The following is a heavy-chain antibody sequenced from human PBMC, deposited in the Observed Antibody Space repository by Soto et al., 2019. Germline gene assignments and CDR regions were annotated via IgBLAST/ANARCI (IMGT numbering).Heavy chain of an antibody. CDR1: GGSISSGGYS. J-gene: IGHJ6*02. V-gene: IGHV4-30-2*01. CDR3: ARVPDV. Sequence: SETLPLTCAVSGGSISSGGYSWSWTRQPPGKGLEWIGYIYHSGSTYYNPSLKSRVTISVDRSKNQFSLKLSSVTAADTAVYYCARVPDVWGQGTTVTVSS. CDR2: IYHSGST.